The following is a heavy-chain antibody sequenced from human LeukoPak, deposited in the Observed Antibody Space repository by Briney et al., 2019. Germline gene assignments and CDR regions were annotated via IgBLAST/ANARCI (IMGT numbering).Heavy chain of an antibody. CDR1: GFTFSNYA. CDR3: ARDPNGDYVGAFDI. J-gene: IGHJ3*02. Sequence: GGSPRLSCTASGFTFSNYAMMWLRQAPGKGPEFISVIRGSGGGAGYADSVRGRFTISRDNSKNSLYLQMNRLRAEDAAVYYCARDPNGDYVGAFDILGQGTMVTVSS. V-gene: IGHV3-23*01. CDR2: IRGSGGGA. D-gene: IGHD4-17*01.